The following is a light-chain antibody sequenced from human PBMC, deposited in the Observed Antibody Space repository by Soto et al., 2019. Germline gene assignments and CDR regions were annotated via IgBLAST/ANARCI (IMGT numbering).Light chain of an antibody. J-gene: IGLJ1*01. Sequence: QSVLTQPPSASGSPGQSVAISCTGTSSDVGGYNYVSWYQQHPGKAPKLMIYEVNKRPSGVPDRFSGSKSGNTASLTVSGRRAEDGVNYSSNSYAGRRNVFGTGTK. V-gene: IGLV2-8*01. CDR2: EVN. CDR3: NSYAGRRNV. CDR1: SSDVGGYNY.